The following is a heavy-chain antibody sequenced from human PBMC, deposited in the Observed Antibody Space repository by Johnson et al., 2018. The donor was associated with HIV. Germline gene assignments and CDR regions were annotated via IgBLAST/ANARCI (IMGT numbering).Heavy chain of an antibody. J-gene: IGHJ3*02. Sequence: VQLVESGGGLVQPGGSLRLSCAASGFTVSSNYMSWVRQAPGKGLEWVSVIYSGASTYYADSVKGRFTISRDNSKNTLYLQRNSLRAEDTAVYYCARAIGNWDGLDIWGQGTMVTVSS. CDR2: IYSGAST. CDR1: GFTVSSNY. D-gene: IGHD1-1*01. V-gene: IGHV3-66*02. CDR3: ARAIGNWDGLDI.